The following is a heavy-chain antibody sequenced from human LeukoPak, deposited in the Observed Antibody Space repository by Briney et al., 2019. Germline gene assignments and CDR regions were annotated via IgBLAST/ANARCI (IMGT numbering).Heavy chain of an antibody. Sequence: SETLSLTCAVYGGSFRGYYWSWIRQPPGKGLEWIGEINHSGSTNYNPSLKSRVTISVDTSKNQFSLKLSSVTAADTAVYYCASLSSRGYSGYDVPLAFDFWGQGTLVTVSS. CDR2: INHSGST. D-gene: IGHD5-12*01. V-gene: IGHV4-34*01. J-gene: IGHJ4*02. CDR1: GGSFRGYY. CDR3: ASLSSRGYSGYDVPLAFDF.